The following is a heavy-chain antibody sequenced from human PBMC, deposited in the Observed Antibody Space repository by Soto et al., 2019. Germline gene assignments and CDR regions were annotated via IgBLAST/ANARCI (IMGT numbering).Heavy chain of an antibody. Sequence: ASVKVSCKASGYTFTSYDINWVRQATGQGLEWMGWMNPHSANTGYAQRFQGRITMTRDTSISTAYMELSSLTSEDTAVYYCARGVSGHSSKSDHWGQGTLVTVSS. CDR1: GYTFTSYD. V-gene: IGHV1-8*01. CDR3: ARGVSGHSSKSDH. D-gene: IGHD3-22*01. CDR2: MNPHSANT. J-gene: IGHJ5*02.